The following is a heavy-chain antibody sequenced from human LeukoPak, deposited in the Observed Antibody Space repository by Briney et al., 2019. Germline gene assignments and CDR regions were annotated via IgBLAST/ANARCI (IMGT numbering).Heavy chain of an antibody. V-gene: IGHV4-61*08. Sequence: SETLSLTCTVSGGSISSGGYSWSWIRQPPGKGLEWIGYIYYSGGTNYNPSLKSRVTISVDTSKNQFSLKLSSVTAADTAVYYCARQLGYCSSTSCPNWFDPWGQGTLVTVSS. D-gene: IGHD2-2*01. CDR1: GGSISSGGYS. CDR3: ARQLGYCSSTSCPNWFDP. CDR2: IYYSGGT. J-gene: IGHJ5*02.